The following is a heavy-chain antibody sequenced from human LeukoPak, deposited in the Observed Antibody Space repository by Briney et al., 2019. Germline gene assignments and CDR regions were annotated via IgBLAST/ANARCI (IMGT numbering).Heavy chain of an antibody. J-gene: IGHJ4*02. V-gene: IGHV1-8*01. D-gene: IGHD2-2*01. CDR2: MNPNSGNT. CDR1: VYTFTSYG. Sequence: ASVKVSCKASVYTFTSYGINWVRQATGQGLEWMGWMNPNSGNTGYAQKFQGRVTMTRNTSISTAYMELSSLRSEDTAVYYCARGREVPAAHNDYWGQGTLVTVSS. CDR3: ARGREVPAAHNDY.